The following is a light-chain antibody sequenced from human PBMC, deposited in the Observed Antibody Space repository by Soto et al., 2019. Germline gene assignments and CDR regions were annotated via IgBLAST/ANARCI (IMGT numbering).Light chain of an antibody. CDR3: LQYNSLPYT. J-gene: IGKJ5*01. V-gene: IGKV1-5*03. CDR2: KTS. Sequence: DIQVTQSPSTLSAFVGDRVILTCRASQNVNIWLAWYQQRPRKAPKLLIYKTSSLESGVPSRFSGRGSGTEFTPTISSLETDDFGTYFCLQYNSLPYTFGQGTRLEIK. CDR1: QNVNIW.